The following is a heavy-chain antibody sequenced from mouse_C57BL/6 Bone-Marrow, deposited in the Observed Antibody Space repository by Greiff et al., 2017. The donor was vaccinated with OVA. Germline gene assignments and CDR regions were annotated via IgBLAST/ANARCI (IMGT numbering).Heavy chain of an antibody. Sequence: EVQLVESGGDLVKPGGSLKLSCAASGFTFSSYGMSWVRQTPDKRLEWVATISSGGSYTYYPASVKGRFTISRDNAKNTLYLQMSSLKSEDTAMYYCARHGTGTYYYAMDYWGQGTSVTVSS. CDR3: ARHGTGTYYYAMDY. D-gene: IGHD4-1*01. CDR2: ISSGGSYT. V-gene: IGHV5-6*01. CDR1: GFTFSSYG. J-gene: IGHJ4*01.